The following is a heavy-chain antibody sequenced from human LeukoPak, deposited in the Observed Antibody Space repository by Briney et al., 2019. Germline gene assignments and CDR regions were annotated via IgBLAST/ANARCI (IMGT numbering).Heavy chain of an antibody. J-gene: IGHJ4*02. V-gene: IGHV4-59*08. CDR3: ARSAEFEYDSSGYILDY. CDR1: GGSISSYY. D-gene: IGHD3-22*01. CDR2: IYYSGST. Sequence: SETLSLTCTVSGGSISSYYWSWIRQPPGKGLEWVGYIYYSGSTNYNPSLKSRVTISVDTSKNQFSLKLSSVTAADTAVYYCARSAEFEYDSSGYILDYWGQGTLVTVSS.